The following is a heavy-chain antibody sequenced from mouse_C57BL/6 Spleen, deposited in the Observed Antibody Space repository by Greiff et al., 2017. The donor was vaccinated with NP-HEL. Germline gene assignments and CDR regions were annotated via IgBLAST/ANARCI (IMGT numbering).Heavy chain of an antibody. D-gene: IGHD1-1*01. CDR2: IYWDDDK. CDR3: ARSYYGSSYVDYFDY. CDR1: GFSLSTSGMG. J-gene: IGHJ2*01. Sequence: QVTLNESGPGILQSSQTLSLTCSFSGFSLSTSGMGVSWIRQPSGKGLEWLAHIYWDDDKRYNPSLKSRLTISKDTSRNQVFLKITSVDTADTATYYCARSYYGSSYVDYFDYWGQGTTLTVSS. V-gene: IGHV8-12*01.